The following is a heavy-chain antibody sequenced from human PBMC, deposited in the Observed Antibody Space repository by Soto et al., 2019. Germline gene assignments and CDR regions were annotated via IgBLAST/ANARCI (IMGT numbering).Heavy chain of an antibody. CDR3: ARAGPGIMITFGGDAHFDY. CDR2: INAGNGNT. J-gene: IGHJ4*02. V-gene: IGHV1-3*01. CDR1: GYTFTSYA. Sequence: QVQLVQSGAEVKKPGASVKVSCKASGYTFTSYAMHWVRQAPGQRLEWMGWINAGNGNTKYSQKFQGRVTITRDTSASTAYMELSSLRSEDTAVYYCARAGPGIMITFGGDAHFDYWGQGTLVTVSS. D-gene: IGHD3-16*01.